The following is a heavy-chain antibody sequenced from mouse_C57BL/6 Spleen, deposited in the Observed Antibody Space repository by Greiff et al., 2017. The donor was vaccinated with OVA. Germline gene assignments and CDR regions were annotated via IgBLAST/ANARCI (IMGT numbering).Heavy chain of an antibody. CDR2: INPNNGGT. J-gene: IGHJ1*03. CDR3: ARDDYSNCIWYFDV. Sequence: VQLQQSGPELVKPGASVKISCKASGYTFTDYCMNWVKQSHGKSLEWIGAINPNNGGTSYNQKFKGKATLTVDKSSSTAYMELRSLTSEDSADYYCARDDYSNCIWYFDVWGTGTTVTVSS. D-gene: IGHD2-5*01. V-gene: IGHV1-26*01. CDR1: GYTFTDYC.